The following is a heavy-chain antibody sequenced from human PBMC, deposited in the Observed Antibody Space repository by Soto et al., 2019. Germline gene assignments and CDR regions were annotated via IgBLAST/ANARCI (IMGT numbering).Heavy chain of an antibody. CDR2: IYYSGST. D-gene: IGHD2-15*01. J-gene: IGHJ6*02. CDR1: GGSISSYY. V-gene: IGHV4-59*01. Sequence: PSETLSLTCTVSGGSISSYYWSWIRQPPGKGLEWIGYIYYSGSTNYNPSLKSRVTISVDTYKNQFSLKLSSVTAADTAVYYCGRDRVGEYCSGGRCYYYDYGMDVWAQGTTVAVS. CDR3: GRDRVGEYCSGGRCYYYDYGMDV.